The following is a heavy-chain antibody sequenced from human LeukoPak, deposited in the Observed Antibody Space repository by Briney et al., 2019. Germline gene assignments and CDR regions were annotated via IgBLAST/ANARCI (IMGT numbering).Heavy chain of an antibody. CDR1: GFTFSSYG. Sequence: GGSLRLSCAASGFTFSSYGMHWVRQAPGKGLEWVAVIWYDGSNKYYADSVKGRFTISRDNSKNTLYLQMNSLRAEDTAVYYCARARAVRGVISDPFDIWGEGTMVTVSS. CDR3: ARARAVRGVISDPFDI. V-gene: IGHV3-33*01. CDR2: IWYDGSNK. J-gene: IGHJ3*02. D-gene: IGHD3-10*01.